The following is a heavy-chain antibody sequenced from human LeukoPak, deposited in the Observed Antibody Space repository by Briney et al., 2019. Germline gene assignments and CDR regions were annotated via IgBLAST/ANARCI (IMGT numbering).Heavy chain of an antibody. CDR1: GFTFSSYG. Sequence: GGSLRLSCAASGFTFSSYGMHWVRQAPGKGLEWVAVIWYDGSNKYYADSVKGRFTISRDNSKNTLYLQMNSLRAEDTAVYYCARDPTLRDMYYFDYWGQGTLVTVSS. D-gene: IGHD4-17*01. CDR3: ARDPTLRDMYYFDY. CDR2: IWYDGSNK. J-gene: IGHJ4*02. V-gene: IGHV3-33*08.